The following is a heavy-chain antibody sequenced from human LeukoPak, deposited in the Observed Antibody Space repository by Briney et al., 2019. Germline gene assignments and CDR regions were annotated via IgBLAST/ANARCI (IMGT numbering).Heavy chain of an antibody. V-gene: IGHV3-21*01. J-gene: IGHJ3*02. CDR1: GFTFSSYS. D-gene: IGHD5-18*01. CDR3: ARVVDTAMVMVHAFDI. CDR2: ISSSSSYI. Sequence: PGGSLRLSCAASGFTFSSYSMNWVRQAPGEGLEWVSSISSSSSYIYYADSVKGRFTISRDNAKNSLYLQMNSLRAEDTAVYYCARVVDTAMVMVHAFDIWGQGTMVTVSS.